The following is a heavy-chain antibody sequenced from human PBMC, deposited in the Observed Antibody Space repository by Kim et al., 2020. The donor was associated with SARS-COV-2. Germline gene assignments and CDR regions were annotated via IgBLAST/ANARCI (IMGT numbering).Heavy chain of an antibody. Sequence: SVKVSCKASGGTFSSYAISWVRQAPGQGLEWMGGIIPIFGTANYAQKFQGRVTITADESTSTAYMELSSLRSEDTAVYYCARGGVGSAAAAYYFDYWGQGTLVTVSS. V-gene: IGHV1-69*13. CDR2: IIPIFGTA. CDR1: GGTFSSYA. J-gene: IGHJ4*02. D-gene: IGHD6-13*01. CDR3: ARGGVGSAAAAYYFDY.